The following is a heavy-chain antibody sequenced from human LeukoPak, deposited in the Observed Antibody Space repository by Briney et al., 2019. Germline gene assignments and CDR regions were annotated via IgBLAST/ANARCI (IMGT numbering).Heavy chain of an antibody. CDR3: AREEGIAAAGTWFDP. D-gene: IGHD6-13*01. V-gene: IGHV4-39*07. CDR1: GGSISSSSYY. J-gene: IGHJ5*02. Sequence: PSETLSLTCTVSGGSISSSSYYWGWIRQPPGEGLEWIGSIYYSGSTYYNPSLKSRVTISVDTSKNQFSLKLSSVTAADTAVYYCAREEGIAAAGTWFDPWGQGTLVTVSS. CDR2: IYYSGST.